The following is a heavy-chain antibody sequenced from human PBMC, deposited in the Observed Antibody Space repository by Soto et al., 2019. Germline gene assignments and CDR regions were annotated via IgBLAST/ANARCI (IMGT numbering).Heavy chain of an antibody. CDR2: IYPGDSDT. J-gene: IGHJ5*02. Sequence: VESLTISCKGSGYSFTSYWIGWVRQMPGKGLEWMGIIYPGDSDTRYSPSFQGQVTISADKSISTAYLQWSSLKASDTAMYYCAREEVAAAGHRWFDPWGQGTLVTVSS. V-gene: IGHV5-51*01. CDR3: AREEVAAAGHRWFDP. D-gene: IGHD6-13*01. CDR1: GYSFTSYW.